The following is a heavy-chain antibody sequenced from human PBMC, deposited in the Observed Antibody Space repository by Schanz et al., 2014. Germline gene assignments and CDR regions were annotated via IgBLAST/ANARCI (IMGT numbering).Heavy chain of an antibody. D-gene: IGHD2-2*01. V-gene: IGHV3-21*04. Sequence: EVQLVESGGGLVKPGGSLRLSCTASRIIFGTYSMNWIRQTPKGLEWVSSINSRSNFIYYADSVKGRFTISRDNSKNTLYLQMKSLRVEDTAVYYCAKVAPAATYLDSWGLGTLVTVSS. J-gene: IGHJ4*02. CDR2: INSRSNFI. CDR3: AKVAPAATYLDS. CDR1: RIIFGTYS.